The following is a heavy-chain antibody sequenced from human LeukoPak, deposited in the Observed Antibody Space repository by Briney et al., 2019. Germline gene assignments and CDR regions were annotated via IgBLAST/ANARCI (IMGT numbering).Heavy chain of an antibody. J-gene: IGHJ3*02. CDR2: INSDGINT. Sequence: PGGSLRLSCAAPGFTSRNSWMHWVPQAPGKGLVWVSRINSDGINTSYADSVKGRFTISRDNAKNTLNLQMNSLRAEDTAVYYCARDLSELVIFGVVPGAFDIWGQGTMVTVSS. CDR3: ARDLSELVIFGVVPGAFDI. D-gene: IGHD3-3*01. CDR1: GFTSRNSW. V-gene: IGHV3-74*01.